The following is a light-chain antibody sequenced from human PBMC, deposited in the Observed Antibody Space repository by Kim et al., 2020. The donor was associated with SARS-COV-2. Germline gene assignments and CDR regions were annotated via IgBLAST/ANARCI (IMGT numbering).Light chain of an antibody. V-gene: IGKV3-11*01. J-gene: IGKJ5*01. CDR3: QQRSNWPPFT. CDR2: DAS. Sequence: EIVLTQSPVTLSLSPGERATLSCRASQSVSSYLAWYQQKPGQAPRLLIYDASNRAAGIPARFSGSGSGTDFTLTISSLEPEDFAVYYCQQRSNWPPFTFGRGTRLEIK. CDR1: QSVSSY.